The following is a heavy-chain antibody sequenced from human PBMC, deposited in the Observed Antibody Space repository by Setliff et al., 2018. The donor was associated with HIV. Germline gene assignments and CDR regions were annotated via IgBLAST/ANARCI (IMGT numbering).Heavy chain of an antibody. V-gene: IGHV4-4*07. CDR1: GGSFGVYR. D-gene: IGHD3-10*01. CDR2: IDSSGTT. Sequence: SETLSLTCTISGGSFGVYRWSWIRQSAGRGLEWIGRIDSSGTTDYKPSLKGRVAISVDTSRNQFSLRVTSVTAADTAVYFCARERHSSGLGSYGPWGPGILVTVSS. J-gene: IGHJ5*02. CDR3: ARERHSSGLGSYGP.